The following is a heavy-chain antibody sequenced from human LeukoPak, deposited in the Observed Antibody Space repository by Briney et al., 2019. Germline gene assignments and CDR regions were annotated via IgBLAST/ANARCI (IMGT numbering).Heavy chain of an antibody. CDR3: TSMATNNGDLQNDY. J-gene: IGHJ4*02. D-gene: IGHD4-17*01. CDR1: GFTFSGSA. Sequence: PGGSLRLSCAASGFTFSGSAMHWVRQASGKGLEWVGRIRSKANSYATAYAASVKGRFTISRDDSKNTAYLQMNSLKTENTAVYYCTSMATNNGDLQNDYWGQGTLVTVSS. CDR2: IRSKANSYAT. V-gene: IGHV3-73*01.